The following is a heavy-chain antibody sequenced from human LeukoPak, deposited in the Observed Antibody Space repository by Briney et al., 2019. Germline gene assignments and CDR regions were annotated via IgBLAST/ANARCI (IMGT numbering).Heavy chain of an antibody. V-gene: IGHV3-53*01. CDR1: GFTVSSNY. J-gene: IGHJ2*01. CDR3: ADSSRGAWYFDL. CDR2: IYSGGST. D-gene: IGHD3-22*01. Sequence: PGGSLRLSCAASGFTVSSNYMSWVRQAPGKGLEWVSVIYSGGSTYYADSVKGRFTISRDDSKNTLYLQMNSLRAEDTAVYYCADSSRGAWYFDLWGRGTLVTVSS.